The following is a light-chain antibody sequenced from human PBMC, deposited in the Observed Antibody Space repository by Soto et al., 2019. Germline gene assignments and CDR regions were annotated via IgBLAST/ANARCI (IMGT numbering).Light chain of an antibody. Sequence: EIVMTQSPATLAVSPWEGVTLSSSASQSVSSNLAWYQQKPGQAPRLLIYGASTRATGIPARFGGSGSGTEFTLTISSLQSEDFAVYYCQQYNNWPPNTFGQGTKVDNK. CDR3: QQYNNWPPNT. CDR1: QSVSSN. V-gene: IGKV3-15*01. J-gene: IGKJ1*01. CDR2: GAS.